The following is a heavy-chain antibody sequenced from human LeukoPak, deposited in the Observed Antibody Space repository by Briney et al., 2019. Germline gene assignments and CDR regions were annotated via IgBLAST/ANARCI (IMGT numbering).Heavy chain of an antibody. J-gene: IGHJ4*02. CDR2: IYPGDSDT. V-gene: IGHV5-51*01. Sequence: GESLKISCKGSGYSFTTYWIGWVRQMPGRGLEGMEIIYPGDSDTRYSPSFQGQFTISADKSIRTAYLQWSSLKASDSAIYYCAGAAAGTAIDSWGQGTLVTVSS. CDR1: GYSFTTYW. CDR3: AGAAAGTAIDS. D-gene: IGHD6-13*01.